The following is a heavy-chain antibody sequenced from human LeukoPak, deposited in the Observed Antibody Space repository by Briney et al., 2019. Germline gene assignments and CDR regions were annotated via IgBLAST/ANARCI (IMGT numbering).Heavy chain of an antibody. D-gene: IGHD4-23*01. J-gene: IGHJ4*02. CDR2: IIPIFGTA. CDR1: GGTFSSYA. CDR3: SRDRLPGGNSGGFDY. V-gene: IGHV1-69*05. Sequence: SVKVSCKASGGTFSSYAISWVRQAPGQGLEWMGGIIPIFGTANYAQKFQGRVTITTDESTSTAYMELSSLRSEDTAVYYCSRDRLPGGNSGGFDYWGQGTLVTVSS.